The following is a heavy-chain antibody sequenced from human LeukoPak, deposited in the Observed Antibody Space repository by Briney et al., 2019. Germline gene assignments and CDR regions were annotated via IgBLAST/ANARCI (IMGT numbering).Heavy chain of an antibody. J-gene: IGHJ5*02. CDR2: IYTSGST. Sequence: PSETLPLTCTVSGGSISSYYWSWIRQLAGKGLEWIGRIYTSGSTNYNPSLKSRVTMSVDTSKNQFSLKLSSVTASDTAVYYCARALAVAGPWSDPWGQGTLVTVSS. D-gene: IGHD6-19*01. CDR1: GGSISSYY. V-gene: IGHV4-4*07. CDR3: ARALAVAGPWSDP.